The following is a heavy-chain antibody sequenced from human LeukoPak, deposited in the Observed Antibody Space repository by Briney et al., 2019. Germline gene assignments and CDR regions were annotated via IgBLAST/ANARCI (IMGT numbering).Heavy chain of an antibody. CDR1: GGTFSSYA. V-gene: IGHV1-69*04. D-gene: IGHD2-15*01. CDR2: IIPILGIA. J-gene: IGHJ3*02. CDR3: ALVVVAATLRGDAFDI. Sequence: SVKVSCKASGGTFSSYAISWVRQAPGQGLEWMGRIIPILGIANYARKFQGRVTITADKSTSTAYMELSSLRSEDTAVYYCALVVVAATLRGDAFDIWGQGTMVTVSS.